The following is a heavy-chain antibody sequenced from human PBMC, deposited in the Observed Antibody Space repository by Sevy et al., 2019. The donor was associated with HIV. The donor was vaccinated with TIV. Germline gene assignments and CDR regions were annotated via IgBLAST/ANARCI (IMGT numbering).Heavy chain of an antibody. CDR2: IKQDGSDK. J-gene: IGHJ4*02. Sequence: GGSLRLSCAASGFTFSSYWMSWVRQAPGKGLEWVANIKQDGSDKYYVESVKGRFTISRDNAKNTLYLQMNSLRAEDTAVYYCARTVSGRYFVPDYFDYWGQGTLVTVSS. D-gene: IGHD6-19*01. CDR3: ARTVSGRYFVPDYFDY. CDR1: GFTFSSYW. V-gene: IGHV3-7*01.